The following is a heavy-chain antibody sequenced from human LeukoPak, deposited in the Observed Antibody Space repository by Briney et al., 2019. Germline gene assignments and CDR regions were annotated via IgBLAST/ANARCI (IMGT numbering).Heavy chain of an antibody. V-gene: IGHV3-23*01. CDR1: GFTFSSYA. J-gene: IGHJ4*02. CDR2: TSGSGGST. CDR3: ANPRYHPEFDY. D-gene: IGHD1-14*01. Sequence: PGGSLRLSCAASGFTFSSYAMSWVRQAPGKGLEWVSATSGSGGSTYYADSVKGRFTISRDNSKNTLYLQMNSLRAEDTAVYHCANPRYHPEFDYWGQGTLVTVSS.